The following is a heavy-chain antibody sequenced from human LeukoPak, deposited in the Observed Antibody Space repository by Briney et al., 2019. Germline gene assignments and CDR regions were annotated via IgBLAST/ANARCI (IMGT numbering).Heavy chain of an antibody. Sequence: ASVKVSCKTSGYTFTIYGISWGRQAPGQGLEWMGRISPYNGDRDYAQKVQGRVSMTTYTAKSTVYMDVKMLTSNDEDVYYCERGAYYSSRSYWVYWGQGTLVTVCS. J-gene: IGHJ4*02. CDR3: ERGAYYSSRSYWVY. D-gene: IGHD3-10*01. CDR2: ISPYNGDR. CDR1: GYTFTIYG. V-gene: IGHV1-18*01.